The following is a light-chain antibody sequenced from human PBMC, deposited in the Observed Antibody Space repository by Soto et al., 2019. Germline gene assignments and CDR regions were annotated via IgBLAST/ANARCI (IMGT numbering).Light chain of an antibody. Sequence: IVMTQSPDSLAVSLGERATINCKSSQSVLYSSNNKNYLAWYQPRPGQPPKLLIYWASNRESGVPDRFSGSGSGTDFTLTITSLQAEDVAVYYCQQYESTPPTFGQGTKLEIK. J-gene: IGKJ2*01. V-gene: IGKV4-1*01. CDR1: QSVLYSSNNKNY. CDR2: WAS. CDR3: QQYESTPPT.